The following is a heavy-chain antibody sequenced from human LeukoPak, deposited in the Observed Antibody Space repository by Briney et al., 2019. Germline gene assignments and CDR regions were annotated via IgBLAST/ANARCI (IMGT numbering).Heavy chain of an antibody. CDR2: IYHSGST. V-gene: IGHV4-38-2*02. J-gene: IGHJ4*02. D-gene: IGHD3-22*01. CDR3: ARGGDYYDSSGYSFDY. CDR1: GYSISSGYY. Sequence: PSETLSLTCTVSGYSISSGYYWGWIRQPPGKGLEWIGSIYHSGSTYYNPSLKSRVTISVDTSKNQFSLKLSSVTAADTAVYYCARGGDYYDSSGYSFDYWGQGTLVTVSS.